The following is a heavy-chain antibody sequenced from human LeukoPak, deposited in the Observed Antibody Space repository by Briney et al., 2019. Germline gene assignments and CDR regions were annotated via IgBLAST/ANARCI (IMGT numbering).Heavy chain of an antibody. Sequence: SETLSLTCTVSGGSMATHHWNWIRQTPGKGLEWIGYVFDSGRTKVNPSLTSRVTLSTDTSKNQLSLRLSSVTAADTAVYYCTTIKRGDIFGYFDFWGQGILVTVSS. J-gene: IGHJ4*02. CDR2: VFDSGRT. D-gene: IGHD5-18*01. CDR3: TTIKRGDIFGYFDF. V-gene: IGHV4-59*11. CDR1: GGSMATHH.